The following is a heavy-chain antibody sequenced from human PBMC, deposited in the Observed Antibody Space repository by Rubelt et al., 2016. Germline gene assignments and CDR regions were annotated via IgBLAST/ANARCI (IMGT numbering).Heavy chain of an antibody. J-gene: IGHJ4*02. CDR2: IYSGGRT. Sequence: VQLVESGGGVVQPGGSLRLSCAASQFTVSNNYMSWVRPTPGKGLEWVSLIYSGGRTNYADSVKGRLTISRDNSKNTLYLQMNSLRAEDTAVDYCARSYSSGLDYWGQGTRVTVSS. V-gene: IGHV3-66*01. CDR3: ARSYSSGLDY. D-gene: IGHD3-22*01. CDR1: QFTVSNNY.